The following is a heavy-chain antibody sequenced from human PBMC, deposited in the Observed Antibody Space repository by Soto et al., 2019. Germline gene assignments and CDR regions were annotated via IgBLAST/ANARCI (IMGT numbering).Heavy chain of an antibody. CDR2: ISGGGGNST. CDR1: GFTFSTYA. D-gene: IGHD2-15*01. J-gene: IGHJ4*02. Sequence: GGSLRRSGAAAGFTFSTYAMSWVRQGPGKGLEWVSAISGGGGNSTFYGDSVKGRFTISRDNSKNTLYRQMNSLGAEDPAVYSCANGGGSCCFDYCRQRTLVTVSS. CDR3: ANGGGSCCFDY. V-gene: IGHV3-23*01.